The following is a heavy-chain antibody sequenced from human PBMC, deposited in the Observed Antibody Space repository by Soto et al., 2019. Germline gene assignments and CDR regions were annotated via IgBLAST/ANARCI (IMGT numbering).Heavy chain of an antibody. CDR2: IIPIFGTA. V-gene: IGHV1-69*12. CDR1: GGTFSSYA. Sequence: QVQLVQSGAEVKKPGSSVKVSCKASGGTFSSYAISWVRQAPGQGLEWMGGIIPIFGTANYAQKFQGRVTITADESTSTAYRELSSLRSEDTAVYYCARERSSSWYRGEFDYWGQGTLVTVSS. CDR3: ARERSSSWYRGEFDY. D-gene: IGHD6-13*01. J-gene: IGHJ4*02.